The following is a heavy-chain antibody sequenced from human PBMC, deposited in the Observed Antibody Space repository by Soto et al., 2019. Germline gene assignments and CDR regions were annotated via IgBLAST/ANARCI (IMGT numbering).Heavy chain of an antibody. CDR2: ISGTSGYT. Sequence: QVQLVESGGGLVKPGGSLRLSCAASGFSFSDSYMSCVRQAPGKGLEWVSYISGTSGYTGYADSVKGRFTISRDNAKNSLYLQMNSLRVEDTAVYYCARDRGGYGPPDVWGQGTTVTVSS. CDR1: GFSFSDSY. D-gene: IGHD3-10*01. J-gene: IGHJ6*02. CDR3: ARDRGGYGPPDV. V-gene: IGHV3-11*06.